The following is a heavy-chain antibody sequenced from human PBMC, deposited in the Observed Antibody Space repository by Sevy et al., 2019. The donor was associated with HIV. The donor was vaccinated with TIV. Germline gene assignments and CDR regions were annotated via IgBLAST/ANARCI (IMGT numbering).Heavy chain of an antibody. Sequence: ASVKVSCKASGGTFSSYAISWVRQAPGQGLEWMGGIIPIFGTANYAQKFQGRVTITADKSTSTAYMELSSLRSEDTAVYYGARGAYCGGDGYWAYFDYWGQGTLVTVSS. V-gene: IGHV1-69*06. CDR2: IIPIFGTA. D-gene: IGHD2-21*02. J-gene: IGHJ4*02. CDR3: ARGAYCGGDGYWAYFDY. CDR1: GGTFSSYA.